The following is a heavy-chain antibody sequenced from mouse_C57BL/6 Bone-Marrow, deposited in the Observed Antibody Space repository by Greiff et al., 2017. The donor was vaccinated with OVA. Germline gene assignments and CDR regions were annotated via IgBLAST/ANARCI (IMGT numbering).Heavy chain of an antibody. Sequence: EVKLQESGAELVRPGASVKLSCTASGFNIKDDYMHWVKQRPEQGLEWIGWIDPENGDTEYASKFQGKATITADTSSNTAYLQLSSLTSEDTAVYYCTGDGYYSFDYWGQGTTLTVSS. CDR3: TGDGYYSFDY. J-gene: IGHJ2*01. CDR1: GFNIKDDY. CDR2: IDPENGDT. V-gene: IGHV14-4*01. D-gene: IGHD2-3*01.